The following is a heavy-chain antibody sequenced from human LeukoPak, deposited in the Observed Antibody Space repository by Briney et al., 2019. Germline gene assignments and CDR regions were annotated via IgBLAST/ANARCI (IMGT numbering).Heavy chain of an antibody. CDR2: IYYSGST. CDR3: ARSRDEWELLWTGPPTEYYFDY. Sequence: PSETLSLTCAVYGGSFSGYYWSWIRQPPGKGLEWIGYIYYSGSTNYNPSLKSRVTISVDTSKNQFSLKLSSVTAADTAVYYCARSRDEWELLWTGPPTEYYFDYWGQGTLVTVSS. CDR1: GGSFSGYY. J-gene: IGHJ4*02. D-gene: IGHD1-26*01. V-gene: IGHV4-59*01.